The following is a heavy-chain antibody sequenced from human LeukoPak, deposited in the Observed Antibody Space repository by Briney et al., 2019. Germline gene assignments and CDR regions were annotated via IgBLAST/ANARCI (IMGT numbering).Heavy chain of an antibody. Sequence: GESLKISCKGSGYSITNYWIGWVRQMPGKGLEWMEIIHPGDSDTRYSPSFQGQVTFSADRSISTAYLHWSSLKASDTAMYYCARLGGSPWSPFDSWGQGTLVIVSS. J-gene: IGHJ4*02. CDR1: GYSITNYW. CDR3: ARLGGSPWSPFDS. D-gene: IGHD6-13*01. V-gene: IGHV5-51*01. CDR2: IHPGDSDT.